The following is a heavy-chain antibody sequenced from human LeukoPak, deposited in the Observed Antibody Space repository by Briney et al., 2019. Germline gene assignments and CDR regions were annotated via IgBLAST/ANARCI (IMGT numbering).Heavy chain of an antibody. CDR1: GFTFSSYW. CDR3: ARDSSITIFGVVITDNWFDP. CDR2: INSDGSST. J-gene: IGHJ5*02. Sequence: PGGSLRLSCAASGFTFSSYWMHWVRQAPGKGLVWVSRINSDGSSTSYADSVKGRSTISRDNAKNTLYLQMNSLRAEDTAVYYCARDSSITIFGVVITDNWFDPWGQGTLVTVSS. V-gene: IGHV3-74*01. D-gene: IGHD3-3*01.